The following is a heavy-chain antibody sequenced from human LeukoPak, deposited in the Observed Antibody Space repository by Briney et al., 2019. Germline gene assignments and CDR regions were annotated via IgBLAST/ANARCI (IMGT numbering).Heavy chain of an antibody. CDR2: IYYSGST. CDR1: GGSIGSGGYY. D-gene: IGHD3-10*01. CDR3: ARDLLGVRGLSWFDP. J-gene: IGHJ5*02. Sequence: SQTLSLTCTVSGGSIGSGGYYWSWIRQHPGKGLEWIGYIYYSGSTYYNPSLKSRVTISVDTSKNQFSLKLSSVTAADTAVYYCARDLLGVRGLSWFDPWGQGTLVTVSS. V-gene: IGHV4-31*03.